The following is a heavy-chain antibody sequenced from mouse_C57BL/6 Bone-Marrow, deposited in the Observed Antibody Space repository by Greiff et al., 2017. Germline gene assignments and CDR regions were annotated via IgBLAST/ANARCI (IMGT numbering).Heavy chain of an antibody. CDR1: GFSLTSYG. Sequence: VQLQQSGPGLVQPSQSLSITCTVSGFSLTSYGVHWVRQSPGKGLEWLGVIGSGGSTDYNAAFISRLSISKDNSKSQVFFKMNSLQADDTSIYYWARANWDYFDYWGQGTTLTGTS. V-gene: IGHV2-2*01. D-gene: IGHD4-1*01. CDR3: ARANWDYFDY. J-gene: IGHJ2*01. CDR2: IGSGGST.